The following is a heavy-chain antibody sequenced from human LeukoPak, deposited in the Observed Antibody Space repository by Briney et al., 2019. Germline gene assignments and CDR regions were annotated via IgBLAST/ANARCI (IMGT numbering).Heavy chain of an antibody. CDR3: AKDNPSITIFGVVIRGSNWFDP. CDR2: ISGSGGST. J-gene: IGHJ5*02. D-gene: IGHD3-3*01. CDR1: GFTFSSYA. Sequence: GGSLRLSCAASGFTFSSYAMSWVRQAPGKGLEWVSAISGSGGSTYYADSVKGRFTISRDNSKNTLYLQMNSLRAEDTAVYYCAKDNPSITIFGVVIRGSNWFDPWGRGTLVTVSS. V-gene: IGHV3-23*01.